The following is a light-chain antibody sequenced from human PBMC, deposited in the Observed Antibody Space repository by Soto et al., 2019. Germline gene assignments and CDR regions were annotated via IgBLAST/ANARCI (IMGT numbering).Light chain of an antibody. V-gene: IGKV3-15*01. CDR3: QQYNEWPPLA. CDR2: GAS. J-gene: IGKJ4*01. Sequence: EIVMTQSPATLSVSPGERATLSCRASQSVRSNLGWYQQKPGQAPRLLIFGASTRATGIPARFSGSGSGTEFTLTISSLQSEDFAVYYCQQYNEWPPLAFGGGTKVEIK. CDR1: QSVRSN.